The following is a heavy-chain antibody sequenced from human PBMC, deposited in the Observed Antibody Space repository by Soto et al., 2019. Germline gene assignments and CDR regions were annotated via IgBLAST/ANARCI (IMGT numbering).Heavy chain of an antibody. D-gene: IGHD3-3*01. CDR3: ARLKLDVWSRHPVSDFDY. CDR2: IYYSGST. Sequence: SETLSLTCTVSGGSISSSSYYWGWIRQPPGKGLECIGSIYYSGSTYYNPSLKSRVNISVDTSKNQFSLKLSSVTAADTAVYYCARLKLDVWSRHPVSDFDYWGQGILVTVSS. CDR1: GGSISSSSYY. J-gene: IGHJ4*02. V-gene: IGHV4-39*01.